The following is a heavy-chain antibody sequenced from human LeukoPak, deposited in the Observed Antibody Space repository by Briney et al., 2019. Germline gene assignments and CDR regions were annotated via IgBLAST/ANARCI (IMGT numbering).Heavy chain of an antibody. CDR1: GGSISSYY. D-gene: IGHD1-26*01. J-gene: IGHJ4*02. CDR3: ARNGGSYSFDF. V-gene: IGHV4-59*01. CDR2: IYYSGST. Sequence: SETLSLTCTVSGGSISSYYWSWIRQPPGKGLEWIGYIYYSGSTNYNPSLKSRVTILVDTSRNQFSLKLRSVTAADTAVYYCARNGGSYSFDFWGQGTLVTASS.